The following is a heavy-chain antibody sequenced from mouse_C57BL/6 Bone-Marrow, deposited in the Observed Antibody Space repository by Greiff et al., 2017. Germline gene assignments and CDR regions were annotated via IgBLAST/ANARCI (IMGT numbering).Heavy chain of an antibody. D-gene: IGHD2-3*01. V-gene: IGHV5-4*01. Sequence: EVHLVESGGGLVKPGGSLKLSCAASGFTFSSYAMSWVRQTPEKRLEWVATISDGGSYTYYPDNVKGRFTISRDNAKNNLYLQMSHLKSEDTAMYYCARWLLGAMDYWGQGTSGTGSS. CDR2: ISDGGSYT. J-gene: IGHJ4*01. CDR1: GFTFSSYA. CDR3: ARWLLGAMDY.